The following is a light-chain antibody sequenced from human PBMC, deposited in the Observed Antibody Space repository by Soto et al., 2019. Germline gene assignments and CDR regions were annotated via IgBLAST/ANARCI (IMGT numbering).Light chain of an antibody. CDR1: QSVSGN. Sequence: EIVMTQSPATLSVSPGERASLSCSASQSVSGNLAWYQQKPGQAPRLLMYGASTRATGISARFSGSGSGTEFTLNISSLQSEDFAVYYCQQYNNWPPTFGQGTKVEIK. CDR3: QQYNNWPPT. CDR2: GAS. J-gene: IGKJ1*01. V-gene: IGKV3D-15*01.